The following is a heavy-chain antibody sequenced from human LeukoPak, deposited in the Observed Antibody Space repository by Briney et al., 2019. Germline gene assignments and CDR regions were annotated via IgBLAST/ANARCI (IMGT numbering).Heavy chain of an antibody. J-gene: IGHJ4*02. CDR2: IYYSGST. D-gene: IGHD5-18*01. V-gene: IGHV4-39*01. CDR1: GGSISSSSYY. Sequence: SETLSLTCTVSGGSISSSSYYWGWIRQPPGKGLEWIGSIYYSGSTYYNPSLKSRVTISVDTSKNQFSLKLSSVTAADTAVYYCARVDTAMADYWGQGTLVTVSS. CDR3: ARVDTAMADY.